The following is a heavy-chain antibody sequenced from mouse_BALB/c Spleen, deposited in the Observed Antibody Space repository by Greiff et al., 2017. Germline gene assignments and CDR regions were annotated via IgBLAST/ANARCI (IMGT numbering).Heavy chain of an antibody. V-gene: IGHV5-9-4*01. Sequence: EVKLVESGGGLVQPGGSRKLSCAASGFTFSSYAMSWVRQSPEKRLEWVAEISSGGSYTYYPDTVTGRFTISRDNAKNTLYLEMSSLRSEDTAMYYCARLAMDYWGQGTSVTVSS. CDR1: GFTFSSYA. CDR3: ARLAMDY. CDR2: ISSGGSYT. J-gene: IGHJ4*01.